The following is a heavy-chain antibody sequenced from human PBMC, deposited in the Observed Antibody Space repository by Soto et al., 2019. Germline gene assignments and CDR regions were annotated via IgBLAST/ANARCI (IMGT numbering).Heavy chain of an antibody. Sequence: QVQLVESGGGVVQPGRSLRLSCAASGFTFRSYGMHWVRQAPAKGLEWVAVISYDGSNKYYADSVKGRFTISRDNSQNTLYLQMNSLSAEDTAVYYCAKGGVGSTSNAFDIWCQGTMVTVSS. V-gene: IGHV3-30*18. D-gene: IGHD1-26*01. J-gene: IGHJ3*02. CDR2: ISYDGSNK. CDR1: GFTFRSYG. CDR3: AKGGVGSTSNAFDI.